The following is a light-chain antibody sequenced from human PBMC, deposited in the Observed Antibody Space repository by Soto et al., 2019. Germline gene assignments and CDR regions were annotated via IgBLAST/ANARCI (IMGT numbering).Light chain of an antibody. CDR2: KAS. V-gene: IGKV1-5*03. Sequence: DIPMTQSPSTLSASVGDRVTITCRASQSISSWLAWYQQKPGKAPNLLIYKASSLESGVPSRFSGSGSGTEFTLTISSLQPDDFETYYCQQYNSYPTFGGGTKVEIK. CDR3: QQYNSYPT. CDR1: QSISSW. J-gene: IGKJ4*01.